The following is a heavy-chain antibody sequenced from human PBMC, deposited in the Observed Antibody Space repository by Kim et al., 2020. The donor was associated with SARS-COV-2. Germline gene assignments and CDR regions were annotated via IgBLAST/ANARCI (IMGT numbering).Heavy chain of an antibody. D-gene: IGHD1-1*01. CDR2: YN. Sequence: YNDYAVSVKSRITINPDTSKNQFSLRLNSVTPEDTAVYYCVRQDNRAFDIWGQGTMVIVSS. V-gene: IGHV6-1*01. CDR3: VRQDNRAFDI. J-gene: IGHJ3*02.